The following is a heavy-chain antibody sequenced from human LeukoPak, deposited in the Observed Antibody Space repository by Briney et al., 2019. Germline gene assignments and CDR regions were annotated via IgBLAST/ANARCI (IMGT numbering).Heavy chain of an antibody. V-gene: IGHV3-7*02. CDR1: GFIFSNYW. D-gene: IGHD3-3*01. CDR3: ARRGTSFDY. Sequence: GGSLRLPCAASGFIFSNYWMSWLRQAPGKGLEWVASIKLDGSEKYHVDSVKGRFTISRDNAKNSLYLQMNSLRAEDTAVYYCARRGTSFDYWGQGTLVTVSS. J-gene: IGHJ4*02. CDR2: IKLDGSEK.